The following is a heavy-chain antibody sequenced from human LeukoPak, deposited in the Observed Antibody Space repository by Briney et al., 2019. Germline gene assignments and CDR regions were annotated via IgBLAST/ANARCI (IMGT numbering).Heavy chain of an antibody. D-gene: IGHD3-16*02. V-gene: IGHV3-43*02. CDR3: ARDDGASSLLDF. CDR2: ISGNGHTI. CDR1: GLTFHVYA. J-gene: IGHJ4*02. Sequence: GGSLRLSCAASGLTFHVYAIYWVRQAPGKGLEWVSLISGNGHTISYADSVRGRFTISRDNTKNSLYLQMDSLTTEDTAVYYCARDDGASSLLDFWGQGTLVTVPS.